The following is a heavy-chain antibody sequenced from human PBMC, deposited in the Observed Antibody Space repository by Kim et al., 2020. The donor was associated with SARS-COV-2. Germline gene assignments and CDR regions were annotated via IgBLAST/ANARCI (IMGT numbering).Heavy chain of an antibody. CDR1: GFTFSDYA. J-gene: IGHJ4*02. D-gene: IGHD3-22*01. Sequence: GGSLRLSCAVSGFTFSDYAMTWVRQAPGKGLEWVSSINISGGAKSYADSVKGRFTISRDNSKNTLFLQMNSLRAEDTAVYYCAKRLNVSSTMNYFDDWGQGTLVTVSS. V-gene: IGHV3-23*01. CDR3: AKRLNVSSTMNYFDD. CDR2: INISGGAK.